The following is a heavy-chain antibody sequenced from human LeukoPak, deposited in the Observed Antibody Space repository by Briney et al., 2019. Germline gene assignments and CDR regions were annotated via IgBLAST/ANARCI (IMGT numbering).Heavy chain of an antibody. CDR2: IYYSGST. Sequence: SETLSLTCTVSGGSISSYYWSWIRQPPGKGLEWIGYIYYSGSTNYNPSLKSRVTISVDTSKNQFSLKLSSVTAADTAVYYCARVRGDGYKAYYYYYMDVWGKGTTVTVSS. CDR1: GGSISSYY. J-gene: IGHJ6*03. D-gene: IGHD5-24*01. V-gene: IGHV4-59*08. CDR3: ARVRGDGYKAYYYYYMDV.